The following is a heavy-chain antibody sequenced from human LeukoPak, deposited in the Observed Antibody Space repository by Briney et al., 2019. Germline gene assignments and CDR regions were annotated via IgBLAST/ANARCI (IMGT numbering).Heavy chain of an antibody. CDR3: AKVIAVAYYYFDY. V-gene: IGHV3-23*01. D-gene: IGHD6-19*01. CDR1: GFTFSSYA. J-gene: IGHJ4*02. CDR2: ISGSGGST. Sequence: GGSLRLSCAASGFTFSSYAMSWVRQAPGKGLEWVSAISGSGGSTYYADSVKGRFTISRDNSKNTLYLQMSSLRAEDTAVYYCAKVIAVAYYYFDYWGQGTLATVSS.